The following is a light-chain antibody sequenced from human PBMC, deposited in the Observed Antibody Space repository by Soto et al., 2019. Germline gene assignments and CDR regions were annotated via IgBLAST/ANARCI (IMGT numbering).Light chain of an antibody. Sequence: EIVMTQSPATLSVSPGERATLSCRASQSVSSNLAWYQQKPGQAPRLLIYGASTRATGIPARFSGSGAGTEFTLTNSSLQSEDFAVYYCQQYNSWPPLTFGGGTKVEIK. CDR2: GAS. CDR3: QQYNSWPPLT. J-gene: IGKJ4*01. CDR1: QSVSSN. V-gene: IGKV3D-15*01.